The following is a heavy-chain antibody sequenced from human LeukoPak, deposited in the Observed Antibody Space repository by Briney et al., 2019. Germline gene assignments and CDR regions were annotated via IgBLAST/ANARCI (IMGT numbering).Heavy chain of an antibody. CDR2: IYPGDSDT. V-gene: IGHV5-51*01. D-gene: IGHD6-13*01. J-gene: IGHJ3*02. Sequence: GESLKISCKGSGYNFANYWIGWVRQMPGKGLEWMGIIYPGDSDTRYSPSLQGQVTISVDKSINSAYLQWSSLKASDTAIYYCARHLASSTWSAFDIWGQGTMVTVSS. CDR1: GYNFANYW. CDR3: ARHLASSTWSAFDI.